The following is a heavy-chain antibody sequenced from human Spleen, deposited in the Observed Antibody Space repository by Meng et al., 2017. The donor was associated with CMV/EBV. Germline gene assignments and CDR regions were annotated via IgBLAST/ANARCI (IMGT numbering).Heavy chain of an antibody. Sequence: GESLKISCAASGFTFSSYAMSWVRQAPGKGLEWVSAISGSGGSTYYADSVKGRFTISRDNSKNTLYLQMNSLRAEDTAVYYCANGEGAVAGPHYFDYWGQGTLVTVSS. J-gene: IGHJ4*02. CDR2: ISGSGGST. D-gene: IGHD6-19*01. CDR3: ANGEGAVAGPHYFDY. V-gene: IGHV3-23*01. CDR1: GFTFSSYA.